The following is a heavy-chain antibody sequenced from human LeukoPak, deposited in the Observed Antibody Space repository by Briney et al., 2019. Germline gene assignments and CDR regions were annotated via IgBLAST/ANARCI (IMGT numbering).Heavy chain of an antibody. Sequence: SVKVSCKASGGTFSSYAISWVRQAPGQGLEWMGGIIPIFGTANYAQKFQGRVTMTRNTSISTAYMELSSLRSEDTAVYYCARGRVATKFDPWGQGTLVTVSS. CDR3: ARGRVATKFDP. CDR1: GGTFSSYA. D-gene: IGHD5-12*01. V-gene: IGHV1-69*05. CDR2: IIPIFGTA. J-gene: IGHJ5*02.